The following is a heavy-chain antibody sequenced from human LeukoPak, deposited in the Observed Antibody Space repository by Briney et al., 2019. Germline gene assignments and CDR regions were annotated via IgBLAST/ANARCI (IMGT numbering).Heavy chain of an antibody. J-gene: IGHJ3*02. CDR3: AIGDRSVMKGAFDI. CDR1: GGTFSSYA. D-gene: IGHD2-21*02. Sequence: GASVKVSCKASGGTFSSYAISWVRQAPGQGLEWMGRIIPIFGIANYAQKFQGRVTITADKSTSTAYMELSSLRSEDTAVYYCAIGDRSVMKGAFDIWGQGTMVTVSS. CDR2: IIPIFGIA. V-gene: IGHV1-69*04.